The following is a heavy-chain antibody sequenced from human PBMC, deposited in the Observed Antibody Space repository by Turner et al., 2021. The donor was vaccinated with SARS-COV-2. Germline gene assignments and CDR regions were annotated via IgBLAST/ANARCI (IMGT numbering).Heavy chain of an antibody. CDR1: GFTVSNNY. CDR3: ARGEIRGVTGDY. Sequence: EVQLVQSGGGLVQPGGSLRLSCTASGFTVSNNYMSWVRQGPGKGLEWVSLIYSGGNTKHADSVKGRFTISRDNSKKTLYLQMNSLRAEDTAVYYCARGEIRGVTGDYWGRGTLVTVSS. J-gene: IGHJ4*02. V-gene: IGHV3-66*01. D-gene: IGHD3-10*01. CDR2: IYSGGNT.